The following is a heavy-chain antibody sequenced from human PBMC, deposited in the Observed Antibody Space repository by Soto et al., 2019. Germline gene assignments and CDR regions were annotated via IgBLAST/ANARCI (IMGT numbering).Heavy chain of an antibody. D-gene: IGHD2-2*01. CDR3: ARDSPFTRSLDY. CDR1: GFTFSSYR. CDR2: INQDESGK. J-gene: IGHJ4*02. Sequence: EVQLVESGGGLVQPGGSQRLSCAASGFTFSSYRMTWVRQAPGKGLEWVANINQDESGKHYVDSVKGRFTISRDNAKNSLFLQMNNLRAEDTAVYHCARDSPFTRSLDYWGQGPLVTVSS. V-gene: IGHV3-7*03.